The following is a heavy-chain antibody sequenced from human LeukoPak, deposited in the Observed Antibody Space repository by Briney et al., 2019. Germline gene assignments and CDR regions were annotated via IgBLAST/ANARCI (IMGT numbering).Heavy chain of an antibody. CDR1: GYTFTGYY. CDR2: INPNSGGT. V-gene: IGHV1-2*02. CDR3: ARVSRIVGATTTFFY. Sequence: GASVKVSCKASGYTFTGYYMHWVRQAPGQGLEWMGWINPNSGGTNYAQKFQGRVTMTRDTSISTAYMELSRLRSDDTAVYYCARVSRIVGATTTFFYWGQGTLVTVSS. D-gene: IGHD1-26*01. J-gene: IGHJ4*02.